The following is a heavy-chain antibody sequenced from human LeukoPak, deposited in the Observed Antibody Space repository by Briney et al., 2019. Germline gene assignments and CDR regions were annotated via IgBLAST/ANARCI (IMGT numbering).Heavy chain of an antibody. CDR2: IKQDGSER. J-gene: IGHJ4*02. CDR3: ARAGSHWHYVY. V-gene: IGHV3-7*01. D-gene: IGHD3-10*01. CDR1: GFTFSGFS. Sequence: GGSLRLSCATSGFTFSGFSMSWVRQSPTKGLEWVANIKQDGSERYYVDSVKGRFTISRDNAKNSLSLQMNNLRVEDTAVYYCARAGSHWHYVYWGQGTVVTVSS.